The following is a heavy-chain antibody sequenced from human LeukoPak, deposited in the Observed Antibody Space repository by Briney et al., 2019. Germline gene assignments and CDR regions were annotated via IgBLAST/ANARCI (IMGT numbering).Heavy chain of an antibody. CDR1: GYTFTGYY. J-gene: IGHJ5*02. Sequence: ASVKVSCKASGYTFTGYYMHWVRQAPGQGLEWMGWINPNSGGTNYAQKFQGRVTMTRDTSISTAYMELSRLRSDDTAVYYCARGLPAAMGDNWFDPWSQGTLVTVSS. CDR2: INPNSGGT. D-gene: IGHD2-2*01. V-gene: IGHV1-2*02. CDR3: ARGLPAAMGDNWFDP.